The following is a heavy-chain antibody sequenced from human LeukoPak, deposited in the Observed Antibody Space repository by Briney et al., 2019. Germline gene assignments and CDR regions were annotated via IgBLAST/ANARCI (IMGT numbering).Heavy chain of an antibody. V-gene: IGHV4-4*07. CDR2: IYTSGST. J-gene: IGHJ4*02. D-gene: IGHD3-22*01. CDR1: GGSISSYY. CDR3: ARLIDYYDSSGFDY. Sequence: SETLSLTCTVSGGSISSYYWSWIRQPAGKGLEWIGRIYTSGSTNYNPSLKSRVTMSVDTSKNQFSLKLSSVTAADTAVYYCARLIDYYDSSGFDYWGQGTLVTVSS.